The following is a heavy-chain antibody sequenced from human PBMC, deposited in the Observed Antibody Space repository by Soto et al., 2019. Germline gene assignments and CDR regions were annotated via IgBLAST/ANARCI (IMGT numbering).Heavy chain of an antibody. CDR2: INHVGGT. V-gene: IGHV4-34*01. J-gene: IGHJ5*02. D-gene: IGHD3-16*02. CDR1: GGFLSESY. Sequence: SEPRSLTCAVCGGFLSESYRTWIRQLPGPGRGWSGEINHVGGTNYNPSLKSRGTMSVDTSQNQYSLSLISVTAADTAIYFCVRRRYQLPSSVLWLNPWGQGNPVTVSS. CDR3: VRRRYQLPSSVLWLNP.